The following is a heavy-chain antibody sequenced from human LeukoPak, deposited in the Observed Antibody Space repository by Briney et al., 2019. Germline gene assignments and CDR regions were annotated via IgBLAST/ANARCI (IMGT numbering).Heavy chain of an antibody. V-gene: IGHV3-23*01. CDR1: GFTFSSYA. D-gene: IGHD5-18*01. Sequence: GGSLRLSCAASGFTFSSYAMSWVRQAPGKGLEWVSATSGSGGSTYYADSVKGRFTLSRDNSKNTPYLQMNSLRAEDTAVYYCGKDRFNSYGYDYWGQGTLVTVSS. CDR3: GKDRFNSYGYDY. J-gene: IGHJ4*02. CDR2: TSGSGGST.